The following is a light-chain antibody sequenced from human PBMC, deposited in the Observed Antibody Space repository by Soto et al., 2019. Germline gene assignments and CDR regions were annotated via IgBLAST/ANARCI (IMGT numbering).Light chain of an antibody. CDR1: QSVSSN. CDR3: QQYNNWPPIT. J-gene: IGKJ5*01. Sequence: TQSPGTLSLSPGERATLCFRASQSVSSNLAWYQQKPGQAPRLLIYGASTRATGIPARFSGSGSGTEFTLTISSLQSEDFAVYYCQQYNNWPPITFGQGTRLEIK. V-gene: IGKV3-15*01. CDR2: GAS.